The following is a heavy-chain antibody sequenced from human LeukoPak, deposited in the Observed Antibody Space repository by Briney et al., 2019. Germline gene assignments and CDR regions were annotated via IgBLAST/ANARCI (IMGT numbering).Heavy chain of an antibody. D-gene: IGHD3-16*01. J-gene: IGHJ4*02. CDR3: TRGGPGEHGGYY. CDR1: GFTFGDNA. Sequence: SGRSLRLSCTASGFTFGDNAMSWFRQAPGKGLEWVGFIRSKAYGGTTEYAASVKGRFTISRDDFKSIAYLQMNSLKTEDTAVYYCTRGGPGEHGGYYWGQGTLVTVSS. V-gene: IGHV3-49*03. CDR2: IRSKAYGGTT.